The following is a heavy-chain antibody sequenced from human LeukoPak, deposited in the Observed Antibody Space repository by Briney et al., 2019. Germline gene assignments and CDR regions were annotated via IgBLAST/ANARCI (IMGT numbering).Heavy chain of an antibody. CDR2: ISGGGGRT. CDR1: GFTFSNYA. D-gene: IGHD4-11*01. CDR3: ARAPHYSNYGPYYYGMDV. J-gene: IGHJ6*02. Sequence: HPGGSLRLSCAASGFTFSNYAMSWVRQAPGKGLEWVSVISGGGGRTYYADSVKGRFTISRDNAKNSLYLQMNSLRAEDTAVYYCARAPHYSNYGPYYYGMDVWGQGTTVTVSS. V-gene: IGHV3-23*01.